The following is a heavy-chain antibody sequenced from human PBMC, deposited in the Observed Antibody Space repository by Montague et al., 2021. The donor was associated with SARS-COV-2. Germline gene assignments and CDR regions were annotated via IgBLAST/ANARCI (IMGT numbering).Heavy chain of an antibody. D-gene: IGHD2/OR15-2a*01. J-gene: IGHJ4*02. V-gene: IGHV4-31*03. CDR1: GTSIRSGGYY. CDR2: IFHTGRA. Sequence: TLSLTCTASGTSIRSGGYYWTWIRQHPGKGLEWIGYIFHTGRAYYNPSLKTRVNISVDTSNNLFSLRLSSVTAADTAMYFCARVRLFYYLDSWGQGTLVTVSS. CDR3: ARVRLFYYLDS.